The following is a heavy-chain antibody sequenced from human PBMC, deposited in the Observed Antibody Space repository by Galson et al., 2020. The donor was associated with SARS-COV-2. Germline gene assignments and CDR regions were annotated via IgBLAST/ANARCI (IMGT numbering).Heavy chain of an antibody. V-gene: IGHV3-49*03. Sequence: GESLKISCSGSGFTFGDYTLSWFRQAPGGGLAWVGFIKSNAYGGTTGYGASVKGRFTLSRDDSKSVTYLQMNSLKIEDTAVYFCARAIAAQREAPILMAVWGKGTTVTVSS. CDR2: IKSNAYGGTT. D-gene: IGHD2-21*01. J-gene: IGHJ6*03. CDR1: GFTFGDYT. CDR3: ARAIAAQREAPILMAV.